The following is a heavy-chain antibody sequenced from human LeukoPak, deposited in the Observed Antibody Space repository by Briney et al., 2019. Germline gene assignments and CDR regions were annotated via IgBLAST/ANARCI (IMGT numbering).Heavy chain of an antibody. CDR2: TYYRSKWYN. CDR3: ARLVPVAGGLYFDY. V-gene: IGHV6-1*01. CDR1: GDSVSSNSAA. J-gene: IGHJ4*02. D-gene: IGHD6-19*01. Sequence: SQTLSLTCAISGDSVSSNSAAWNWIRQSPSRGLEWLGRTYYRSKWYNDYAVSVKSRITINPDTSKNQFSLQLNSVTPEDTAVHYCARLVPVAGGLYFDYWGQGTLVTVSS.